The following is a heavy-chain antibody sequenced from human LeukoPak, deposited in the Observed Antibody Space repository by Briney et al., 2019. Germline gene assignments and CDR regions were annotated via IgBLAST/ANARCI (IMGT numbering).Heavy chain of an antibody. CDR2: IGAYNGNT. V-gene: IGHV1-18*01. CDR3: ARYSYDFWSGYSGYYYYMDV. J-gene: IGHJ6*03. CDR1: GYTFTSYG. D-gene: IGHD3-3*01. Sequence: GASVKVSCKASGYTFTSYGISWVRQAPGQGLEWMGWIGAYNGNTNYAQKLQGRVTMTTDTSTSTAYMELRSLRSDDTAVYYCARYSYDFWSGYSGYYYYMDVWGKGTTVTVSS.